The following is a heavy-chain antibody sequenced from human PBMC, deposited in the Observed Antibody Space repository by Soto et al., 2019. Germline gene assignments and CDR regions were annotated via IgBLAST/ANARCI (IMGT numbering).Heavy chain of an antibody. D-gene: IGHD5-18*01. V-gene: IGHV4-30-4*01. CDR2: IYYSGST. CDR3: ARGGRAAMVDYYYGMAV. CDR1: GGSISSGDYY. Sequence: SETLSLTCTVSGGSISSGDYYWSWIRQPPGKGLEWIGYIYYSGSTYYNPSLKSRVTISVDTSKNQFSLKLSSVTAADTAVYYCARGGRAAMVDYYYGMAVWGQGTTVTV. J-gene: IGHJ6*02.